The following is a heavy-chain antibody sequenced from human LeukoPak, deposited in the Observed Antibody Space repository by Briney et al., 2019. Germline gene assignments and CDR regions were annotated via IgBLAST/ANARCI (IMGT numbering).Heavy chain of an antibody. D-gene: IGHD3-9*01. J-gene: IGHJ4*02. CDR3: AKTLRYFDWASDY. CDR1: GFTFSSYA. Sequence: GGSLRLSCAASGFTFSSYAMSWVRQAPGKGLEWVSAISGSGGSTYYADSVKGRFTISRDNSKNTPYLQMNSLRAEDTAVYYCAKTLRYFDWASDYWGQGTLVTVSS. CDR2: ISGSGGST. V-gene: IGHV3-23*01.